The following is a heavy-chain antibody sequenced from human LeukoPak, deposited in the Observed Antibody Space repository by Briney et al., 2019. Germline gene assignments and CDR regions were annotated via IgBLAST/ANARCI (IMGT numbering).Heavy chain of an antibody. CDR2: ISGYNGVT. Sequence: GASVKVSCKASGYTFFSYGISWVRQAPGQGLEWMGWISGYNGVTNYAQKLQGRVTMTTDTSTTTVYVELRSLRSDDTAVYYCARDRIGVAGTAPEYWGQGTLVTVSS. D-gene: IGHD6-19*01. J-gene: IGHJ4*02. CDR1: GYTFFSYG. CDR3: ARDRIGVAGTAPEY. V-gene: IGHV1-18*01.